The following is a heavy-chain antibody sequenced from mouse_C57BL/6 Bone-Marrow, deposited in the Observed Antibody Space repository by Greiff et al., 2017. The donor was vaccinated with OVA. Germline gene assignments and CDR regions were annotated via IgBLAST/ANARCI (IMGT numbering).Heavy chain of an antibody. CDR2: IRNKANGYTT. D-gene: IGHD2-2*01. CDR3: ARWGGYDPFYYYAMDY. Sequence: EVKLMESGGGLVQPGGSLSLSCAASGFTFTDYYMSWVRQPPGKALEWLGFIRNKANGYTTEYSASVKGRFTISRDNSQRILYLQMKALRAEDSATYYCARWGGYDPFYYYAMDYWGQGTSVTVSS. J-gene: IGHJ4*01. CDR1: GFTFTDYY. V-gene: IGHV7-3*01.